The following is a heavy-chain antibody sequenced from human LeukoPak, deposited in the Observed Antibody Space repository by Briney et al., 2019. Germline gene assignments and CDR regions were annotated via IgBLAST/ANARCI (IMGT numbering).Heavy chain of an antibody. CDR1: GFNFNKYD. CDR3: AKGGWLDD. V-gene: IGHV3-23*01. D-gene: IGHD6-19*01. CDR2: ITGRSDKT. J-gene: IGHJ4*02. Sequence: GGSLRLSCAASGFNFNKYDMTWARQAPGKGLEWVSTITGRSDKTYYTDSVKGRFVTSRDNSKDTLYLQMNSLRAEDTALYYCAKGGWLDDLGQGAPVTVSS.